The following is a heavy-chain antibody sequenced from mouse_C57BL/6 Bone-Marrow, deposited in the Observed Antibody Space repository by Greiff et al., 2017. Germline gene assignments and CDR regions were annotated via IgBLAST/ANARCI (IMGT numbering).Heavy chain of an antibody. Sequence: QVQLQQPGAELVMPGASVKLSCKASGYTFTSYWMHWVKQRPGQGLEWIGEIDPSDSYTNYNQKFKGKSTLTVDKSSSAADMQLSSLTAEDSAVYYCARNDYYSYWYFDVWGTGTTVTVSS. V-gene: IGHV1-69*01. J-gene: IGHJ1*03. CDR2: IDPSDSYT. D-gene: IGHD2-4*01. CDR3: ARNDYYSYWYFDV. CDR1: GYTFTSYW.